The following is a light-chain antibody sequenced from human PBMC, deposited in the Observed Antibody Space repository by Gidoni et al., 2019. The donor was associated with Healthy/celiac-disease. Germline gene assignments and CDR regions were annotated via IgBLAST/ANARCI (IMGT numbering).Light chain of an antibody. V-gene: IGKV1-5*03. CDR3: QQSMGFT. CDR2: KAS. J-gene: IGKJ3*01. Sequence: DIQMTQSPSTLSASVGDRVTITCRASQSISSWLAWYQQQPGKAPKLLIYKASSLESGVPSRFSGSGSGTEFTLTISSLQPDDFATYYCQQSMGFTFGPGTKVDIK. CDR1: QSISSW.